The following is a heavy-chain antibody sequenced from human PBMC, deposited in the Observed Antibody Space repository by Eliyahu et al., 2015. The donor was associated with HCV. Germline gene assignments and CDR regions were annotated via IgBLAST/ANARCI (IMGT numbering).Heavy chain of an antibody. CDR1: GYRFTXYX. D-gene: IGHD6-19*01. V-gene: IGHV1-2*02. CDR3: VSGLVVAGADY. Sequence: QVQVVQSGAELKXPGASXKVSCXGSGYRFTXYXXHWVRQAPGQGLEWMGWITPNSGGTKYAQKFQGRVTMTLDTTMSTAYVEMTSLTSDDTAVYYCVSGLVVAGADYWGQGTLVTVSS. CDR2: ITPNSGGT. J-gene: IGHJ4*02.